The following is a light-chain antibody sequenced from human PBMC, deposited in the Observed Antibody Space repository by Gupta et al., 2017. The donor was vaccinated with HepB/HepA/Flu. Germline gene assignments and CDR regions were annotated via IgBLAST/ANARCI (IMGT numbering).Light chain of an antibody. CDR3: MQATQWPFT. CDR1: QSLVHSDGNTY. CDR2: KVS. J-gene: IGKJ3*01. Sequence: DVVMTQSPLSLPVTLGQTDSISCRSSQSLVHSDGNTYLNWFQQRPGQSPMRLIYKVSNRDSGVPDRFSGSGSGIDFPLKISRVEAEDVGVYYCMQATQWPFTFGPGTKVDIK. V-gene: IGKV2-30*02.